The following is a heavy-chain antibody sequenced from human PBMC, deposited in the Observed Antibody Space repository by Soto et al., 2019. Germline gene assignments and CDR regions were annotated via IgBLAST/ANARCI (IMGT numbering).Heavy chain of an antibody. CDR2: ITYDGSNK. J-gene: IGHJ4*02. CDR3: AKDRVGGTFYTPLGF. CDR1: GFNFDNYG. V-gene: IGHV3-30*18. Sequence: GGSLRLSCQASGFNFDNYGMHWVRQAPGKGLEWVAVITYDGSNKYYADSVKGRFTISRDNSKNTLSLLLNTLKPEDTAVYHCAKDRVGGTFYTPLGFWGQGTLVTVSS. D-gene: IGHD1-7*01.